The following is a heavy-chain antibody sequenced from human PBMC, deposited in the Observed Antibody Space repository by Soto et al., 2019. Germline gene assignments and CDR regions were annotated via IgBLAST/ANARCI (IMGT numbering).Heavy chain of an antibody. CDR3: ARTTAVPNTLRSRYFFDH. CDR2: VYYSGTT. V-gene: IGHV4-61*01. J-gene: IGHJ4*02. D-gene: IGHD4-17*01. Sequence: SETLSLTCSVSGGSVSNKTYYWSWIRQPPGKRLEWIGYVYYSGTTNYNPSLKSRVTISVDLSKNQFSLRLSSVTTADTALYYCARTTAVPNTLRSRYFFDHWGQGTLVTVSS. CDR1: GGSVSNKTYY.